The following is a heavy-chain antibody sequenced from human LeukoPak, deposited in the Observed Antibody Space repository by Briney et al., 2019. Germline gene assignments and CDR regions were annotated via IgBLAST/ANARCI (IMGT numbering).Heavy chain of an antibody. J-gene: IGHJ4*02. D-gene: IGHD3-10*01. V-gene: IGHV3-23*01. CDR3: AKDGSGSSFDY. Sequence: GGSLRLSCVGSGFTFRTYAMIWVRQAPGKGLEWVSAISGSGGSTYYADSVKGRFTISRDNSKNTLYLQMNSLRAEDTAVYYCAKDGSGSSFDYWGQGTLVTVSS. CDR2: ISGSGGST. CDR1: GFTFRTYA.